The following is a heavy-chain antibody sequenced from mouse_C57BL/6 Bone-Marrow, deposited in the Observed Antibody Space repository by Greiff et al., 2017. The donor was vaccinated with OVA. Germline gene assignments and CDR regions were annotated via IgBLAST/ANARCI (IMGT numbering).Heavy chain of an antibody. V-gene: IGHV1-52*01. D-gene: IGHD2-14*01. CDR3: ARWGTPLDY. CDR1: GYTFTSYW. Sequence: QVQLQQPGAELVRPGSSVKLSCKASGYTFTSYWMHWVKQMPIQGLEWIGNIDPSDSETHYNQKFKDKATLTVDKSSSPAYMQLSSLTSEDSAVYYCARWGTPLDYWGQGTTLTVSS. J-gene: IGHJ2*01. CDR2: IDPSDSET.